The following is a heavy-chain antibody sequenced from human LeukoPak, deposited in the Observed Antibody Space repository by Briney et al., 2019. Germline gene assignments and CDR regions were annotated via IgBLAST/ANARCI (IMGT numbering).Heavy chain of an antibody. CDR3: ARGKAAAGYYYYYMDV. D-gene: IGHD6-13*01. CDR1: GGSISSYY. V-gene: IGHV4-59*01. CDR2: IYYSGST. Sequence: SETLSLTCTVSGGSISSYYWSWIRQPPGKGLEWIGYIYYSGSTNYNPSLKSRVTISVDTSKNQFSLKLSSVTAADTAVYYCARGKAAAGYYYYYMDVWGKGTTVTISS. J-gene: IGHJ6*03.